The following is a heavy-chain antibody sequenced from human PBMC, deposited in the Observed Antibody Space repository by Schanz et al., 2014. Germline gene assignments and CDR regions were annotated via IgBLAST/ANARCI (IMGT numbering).Heavy chain of an antibody. CDR2: INTNSGDT. CDR1: GYTTFTDYY. CDR3: ARLSVAGRPHVNYWYFDL. Sequence: QVQLVQSGAEVKKPGASVKVSCKASGYTTFTDYYIHWVRQAPGQGLEWMGCINTNSGDTNYAQMLQGGVTTTRDTSISTAYMEVSRLKADDTAVYYCARLSVAGRPHVNYWYFDLWGRGTLVTVSS. J-gene: IGHJ2*01. V-gene: IGHV1-2*02. D-gene: IGHD6-19*01.